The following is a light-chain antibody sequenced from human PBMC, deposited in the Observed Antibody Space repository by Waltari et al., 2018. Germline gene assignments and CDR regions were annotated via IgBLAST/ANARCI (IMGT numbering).Light chain of an antibody. Sequence: EIVLTQSPATLSSSPGERATLSCRASQSVTWYLAWYQQRPGQAPRLLIFDTSNRATGIPARFSVSGSETDFTLTISSLEPDDSAVYYCQQRRNWPLTFGGGTKVEIK. CDR3: QQRRNWPLT. V-gene: IGKV3-11*01. J-gene: IGKJ4*01. CDR2: DTS. CDR1: QSVTWY.